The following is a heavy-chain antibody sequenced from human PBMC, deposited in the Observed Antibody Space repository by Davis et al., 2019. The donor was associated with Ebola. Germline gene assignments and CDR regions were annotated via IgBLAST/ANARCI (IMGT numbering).Heavy chain of an antibody. CDR1: GGSITSYQ. V-gene: IGHV4-59*01. D-gene: IGHD4-23*01. J-gene: IGHJ5*02. CDR3: AKDNSLRWFGP. CDR2: IHSSGTT. Sequence: MPSETLSLTCTVSGGSITSYQWNWVRQSPGKGLEWLGSIHSSGTTNYNPSLKSRVTISMDTSQNQFSLRLNSVTPADTAVYYCAKDNSLRWFGPWGQGTLVTVSS.